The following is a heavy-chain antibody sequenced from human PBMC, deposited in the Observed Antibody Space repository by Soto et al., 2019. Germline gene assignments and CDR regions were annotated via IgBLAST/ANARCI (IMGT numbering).Heavy chain of an antibody. D-gene: IGHD3-10*01. CDR3: ARDLEGSGSHWLGYNYYAMDV. Sequence: LRLSCAASGFTISDYYMTWIRQAPGKGLEWVSYISSEGTTTYYADSVRDRFSISLDNAKNSVYLQMNSLRADDSGVYYCARDLEGSGSHWLGYNYYAMDVWGQGTTVTVS. V-gene: IGHV3-11*01. CDR2: ISSEGTTT. CDR1: GFTISDYY. J-gene: IGHJ6*02.